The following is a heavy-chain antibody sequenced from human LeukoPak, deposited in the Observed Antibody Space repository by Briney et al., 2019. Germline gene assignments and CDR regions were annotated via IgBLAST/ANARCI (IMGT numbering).Heavy chain of an antibody. J-gene: IGHJ4*02. V-gene: IGHV3-23*01. D-gene: IGHD6-19*01. CDR1: GFTFSTYS. CDR3: TKDVVPDSGWDLDY. Sequence: GESLRLSCAASGFTFSTYSMTWVRQGPGKGLEWVLSIYPNGGSTFYADSVKGRFTISRDNSKNTLYLQMSSLRTEDTAIYYCTKDVVPDSGWDLDYWGQGTLVTVSS. CDR2: IYPNGGST.